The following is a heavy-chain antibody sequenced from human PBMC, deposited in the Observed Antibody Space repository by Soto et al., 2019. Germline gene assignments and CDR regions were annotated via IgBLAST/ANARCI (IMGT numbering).Heavy chain of an antibody. CDR3: ARARTSSCPVGCLYDP. Sequence: ASVKVSCKVSGYTLTELSMHWVRQAPGKGLEWMGGFDPEDGETIYAQKFQGRVTMTEDTSTDTAYMELSSLRSEDTAVYYCARARTSSCPVGCLYDPWGQGTLVTVSA. V-gene: IGHV1-24*01. CDR2: FDPEDGET. J-gene: IGHJ5*02. D-gene: IGHD2-15*01. CDR1: GYTLTELS.